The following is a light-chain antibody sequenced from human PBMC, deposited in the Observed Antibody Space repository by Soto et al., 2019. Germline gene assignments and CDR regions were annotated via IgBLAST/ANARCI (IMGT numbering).Light chain of an antibody. CDR1: QSVSSN. J-gene: IGKJ2*01. V-gene: IGKV3-15*01. CDR2: GAS. CDR3: QQYNSWPPKYT. Sequence: EIVMTQSPATLSVSPGGRATLSCRASQSVSSNLAWFQQKFGQPPRLLIYGASTRSTGIPARFSGSGSGTEFTLTISSLQSEDFAVYYCQQYNSWPPKYTFGQGTKLEIK.